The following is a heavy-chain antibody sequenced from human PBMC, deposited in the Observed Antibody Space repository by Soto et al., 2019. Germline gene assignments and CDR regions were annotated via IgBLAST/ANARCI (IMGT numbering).Heavy chain of an antibody. V-gene: IGHV1-18*04. CDR3: ARVEDYFDSSGYNH. J-gene: IGHJ4*02. CDR1: GYSFTNYG. Sequence: GASVKVSCKASGYSFTNYGITWVRQAPGQGLEWMGWISYNGNTNYAQNLQGRVTMTTDTSTNTAYMELRGLSSDDTAVYYCARVEDYFDSSGYNHRGQGTLVTVSS. D-gene: IGHD3-22*01. CDR2: ISYNGNT.